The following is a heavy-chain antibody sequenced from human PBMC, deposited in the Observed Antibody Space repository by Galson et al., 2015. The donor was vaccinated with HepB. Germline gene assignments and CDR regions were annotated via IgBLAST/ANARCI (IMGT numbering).Heavy chain of an antibody. CDR1: GGSISGYY. D-gene: IGHD2-15*01. Sequence: LTCTVSGGSISGYYWSWIRQPAGKGLEWIGRIYTSGSTNYNPSLKSRVTMSVDTSKNQFSLKLSSVTAADTAVYYCARAYCSGGSCLPTYYFDYWGQGTLVTVSS. CDR3: ARAYCSGGSCLPTYYFDY. CDR2: IYTSGST. V-gene: IGHV4-4*07. J-gene: IGHJ4*02.